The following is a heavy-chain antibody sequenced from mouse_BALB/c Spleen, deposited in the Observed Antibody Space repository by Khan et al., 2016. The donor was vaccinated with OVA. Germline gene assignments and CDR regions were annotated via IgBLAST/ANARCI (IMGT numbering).Heavy chain of an antibody. V-gene: IGHV2-2*02. Sequence: VELVESGPGLVQPSQSLSITCTVSGFSLTNYSVHWVRQSPGKGLEWLGVIWSAGSTAYNAAFISRLTIRKDNSRSHVFFKMNSPQHNDTAIYYCGRRAYDYGLGALFAYWGQGTLVTVSA. D-gene: IGHD2-4*01. CDR2: IWSAGST. CDR1: GFSLTNYS. J-gene: IGHJ3*01. CDR3: GRRAYDYGLGALFAY.